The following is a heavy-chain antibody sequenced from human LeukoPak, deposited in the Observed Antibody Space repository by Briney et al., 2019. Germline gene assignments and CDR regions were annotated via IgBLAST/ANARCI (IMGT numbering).Heavy chain of an antibody. J-gene: IGHJ4*02. V-gene: IGHV4-59*01. CDR1: GGSISSYY. CDR3: ARVRRAGWLEYSFDY. Sequence: PSETLSLTCTVSGGSISSYYWSWIRQPPGKGLEWIGYIYYSGSTNYNPSLKSRVTISVDMSKNQFSLKLSSVTAADTAVYYCARVRRAGWLEYSFDYWGQGTLVTVSS. CDR2: IYYSGST. D-gene: IGHD6-19*01.